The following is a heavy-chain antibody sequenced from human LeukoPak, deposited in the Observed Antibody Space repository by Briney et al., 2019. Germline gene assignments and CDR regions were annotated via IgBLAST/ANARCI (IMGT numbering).Heavy chain of an antibody. D-gene: IGHD2-15*01. Sequence: AGGSLRLSCAASGFTFSSYAMSWVRQAPGKGLEWVSAISGSGGSTYYADSVKGRFTISRDNSKNTLYLQMNSRRADDTAVYYCAKDLVVVVAGYYYMDVWGKGTTVTVSS. CDR3: AKDLVVVVAGYYYMDV. J-gene: IGHJ6*03. CDR2: ISGSGGST. V-gene: IGHV3-23*01. CDR1: GFTFSSYA.